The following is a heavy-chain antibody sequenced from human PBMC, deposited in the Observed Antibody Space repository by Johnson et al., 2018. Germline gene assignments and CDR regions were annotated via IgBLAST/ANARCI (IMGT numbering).Heavy chain of an antibody. CDR3: ASGVGPDYYYYMDV. V-gene: IGHV3-30-3*01. CDR2: ISYDGSNK. CDR1: GFTFSSYA. D-gene: IGHD1-26*01. J-gene: IGHJ6*03. Sequence: QVQLVESGGGVVQPGRSLRLSCAASGFTFSSYAMHWVRQAPGKGLEWVTVISYDGSNKYYADSVKGRFTISRDNSMNTLYLQMNSLRAEDTAGYYCASGVGPDYYYYMDVWGKGTTVTVSS.